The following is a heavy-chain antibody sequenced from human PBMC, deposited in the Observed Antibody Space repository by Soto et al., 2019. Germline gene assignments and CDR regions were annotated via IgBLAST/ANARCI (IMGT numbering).Heavy chain of an antibody. D-gene: IGHD1-26*01. CDR3: ARGEQYSGRIFDY. J-gene: IGHJ4*01. CDR1: GDSVSSNSAG. Sequence: SQTLSLTCAITGDSVSSNSAGWSWVRQSPSRGLEWLGRTYYRSKWYYEYAVSVRGRITINPDTSKDQYSLQLNSVTPEDTAVYFCARGEQYSGRIFDYWGQGTLVTVSS. CDR2: TYYRSKWYY. V-gene: IGHV6-1*01.